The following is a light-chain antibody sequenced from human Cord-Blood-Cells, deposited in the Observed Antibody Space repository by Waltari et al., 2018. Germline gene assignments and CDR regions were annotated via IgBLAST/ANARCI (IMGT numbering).Light chain of an antibody. CDR1: ALPKQY. Sequence: SYELTQPPSVSVSPGQTARITCSGDALPKQYAYGYQQKPGQDPVLVIYKDSERPSGIPERFSGSSSGTTVTLTISGVQAEDEADYYCQSADSSGTYPVFGGGTKLTVL. CDR2: KDS. V-gene: IGLV3-25*03. CDR3: QSADSSGTYPV. J-gene: IGLJ3*02.